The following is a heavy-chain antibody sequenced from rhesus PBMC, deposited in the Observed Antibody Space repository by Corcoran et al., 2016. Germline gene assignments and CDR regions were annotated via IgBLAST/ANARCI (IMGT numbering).Heavy chain of an antibody. CDR3: ARGGTGVIIIFDY. CDR1: GYSISSGYG. J-gene: IGHJ4*01. Sequence: QLQLQESGPGLVKPSETLSLTCAVSGYSISSGYGWSWIRQPPGKGLEWIGYISYCGSTSYNPSLKCRVTISRDMSKNQFSLKLSSVTAADTAVYYCARGGTGVIIIFDYWGQGVLVTVSS. V-gene: IGHV4-122*02. CDR2: ISYCGST. D-gene: IGHD3-34*01.